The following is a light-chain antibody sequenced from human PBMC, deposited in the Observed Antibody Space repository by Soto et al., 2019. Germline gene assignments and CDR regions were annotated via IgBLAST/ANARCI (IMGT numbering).Light chain of an antibody. CDR3: QHRANWPRT. CDR1: QSVGTF. V-gene: IGKV3-11*01. Sequence: EVVLTQNTVTLSSSQGERATLSCRDSQSVGTFLAWYQQKPGQAPRLIIYDTSNRATGIPARFSGTGSGTDYARTISSVETEDFAVDFCQHRANWPRTFGQGTKLVIK. CDR2: DTS. J-gene: IGKJ2*01.